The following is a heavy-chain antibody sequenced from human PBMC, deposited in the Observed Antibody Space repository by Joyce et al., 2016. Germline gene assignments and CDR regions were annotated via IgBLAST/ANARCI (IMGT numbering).Heavy chain of an antibody. V-gene: IGHV3-13*04. Sequence: EVQLVESGGGLVQPGGSLRLTCTASGFNFSSDDMHWVRQSIGKGLEWVAGIGIVCDTYYSDSVKGRFTISREDAKNSLYLQMDSLGVGDTAVYYCARAGEAEAFDTWGQGTMVTVSS. J-gene: IGHJ3*02. CDR2: IGIVCDT. D-gene: IGHD3-10*01. CDR1: GFNFSSDD. CDR3: ARAGEAEAFDT.